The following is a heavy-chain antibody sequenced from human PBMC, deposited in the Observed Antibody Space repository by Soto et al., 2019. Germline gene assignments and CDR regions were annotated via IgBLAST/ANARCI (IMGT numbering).Heavy chain of an antibody. CDR2: INSDGSST. J-gene: IGHJ3*02. CDR1: GFTFSSYW. V-gene: IGHV3-74*01. Sequence: EGSLRLSCAASGFTFSSYWMHWVRQAPGKGLVWVSRINSDGSSTSYADSVKGRFTISRDNAKNTLYLQMNSLRAEDTAVYYCARVSAVRGVSIDIWGQGTMVTVSS. D-gene: IGHD3-10*01. CDR3: ARVSAVRGVSIDI.